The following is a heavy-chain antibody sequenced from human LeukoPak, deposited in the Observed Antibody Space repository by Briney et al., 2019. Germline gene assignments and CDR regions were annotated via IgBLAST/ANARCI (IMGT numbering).Heavy chain of an antibody. J-gene: IGHJ3*02. CDR2: MNPNSGNT. Sequence: GASVKVSCKASGYTFTSYDINWVRQATRQGPEWMGWMNPNSGNTGYAQKFQGRVTITRNISISTAYMELSSLRSEDTAVYYCARGNLQLLIDIWGQGTMVTVSS. D-gene: IGHD2-2*01. CDR3: ARGNLQLLIDI. V-gene: IGHV1-8*03. CDR1: GYTFTSYD.